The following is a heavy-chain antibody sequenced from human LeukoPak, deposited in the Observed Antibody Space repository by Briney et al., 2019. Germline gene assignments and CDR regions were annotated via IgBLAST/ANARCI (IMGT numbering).Heavy chain of an antibody. CDR2: ISAYNGDT. V-gene: IGHV1-18*01. CDR1: GYTFTTYG. D-gene: IGHD6-13*01. J-gene: IGHJ5*02. CDR3: ARALRIAADRFDP. Sequence: ASVKVSCKASGYTFTTYGITWVRQAPGQGLEWMGWISAYNGDTSYAQNLQDRVTMATDTSTSTAYMELRSLISDDTAVYYCARALRIAADRFDPWGQGTLVTVSS.